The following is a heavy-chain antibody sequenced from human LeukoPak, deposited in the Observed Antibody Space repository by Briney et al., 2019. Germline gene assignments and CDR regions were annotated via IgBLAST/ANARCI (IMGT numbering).Heavy chain of an antibody. J-gene: IGHJ6*03. V-gene: IGHV3-11*01. Sequence: PGGSLRLSCAASGFMFSDYYMSWIRQAPGKGLEWVSSLSSSGTTIYYADSVKGRFTISRDNSKNTLYLQMNSLRAEDTAVYYCARVYTGYIYGDYPYCYYYMDVWGKGTTVTISS. CDR2: LSSSGTTI. D-gene: IGHD4-17*01. CDR3: ARVYTGYIYGDYPYCYYYMDV. CDR1: GFMFSDYY.